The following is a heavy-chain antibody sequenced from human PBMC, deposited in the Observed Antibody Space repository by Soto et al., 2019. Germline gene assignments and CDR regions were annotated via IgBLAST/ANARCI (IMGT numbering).Heavy chain of an antibody. Sequence: ASVKVSCKASGYTFTGYYMHWVRQAPGQGLEWMGWINPNSGGTNYAQKFQGWVTMTRDTSISTAYMELSRLRSDDTAVYYCARGFLFSYGSGSSNWFDPWGQGTLVTVSS. J-gene: IGHJ5*02. D-gene: IGHD3-10*01. V-gene: IGHV1-2*04. CDR2: INPNSGGT. CDR1: GYTFTGYY. CDR3: ARGFLFSYGSGSSNWFDP.